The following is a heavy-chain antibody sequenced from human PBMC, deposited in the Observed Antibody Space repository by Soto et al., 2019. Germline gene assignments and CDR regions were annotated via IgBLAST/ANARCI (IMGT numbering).Heavy chain of an antibody. CDR2: ISGDAGST. Sequence: EVQLLESGGGLVQPGGSLTLSCAASGFSFSDYDMSWVRQSPGKGLEWVSIISGDAGSTKYADSVKGRFTISRVNSKNTVYLQMNSLRAEDTAVYYCAKRVYGDYVWFDYWGQGTLVTVSS. CDR1: GFSFSDYD. D-gene: IGHD4-17*01. J-gene: IGHJ4*02. CDR3: AKRVYGDYVWFDY. V-gene: IGHV3-23*01.